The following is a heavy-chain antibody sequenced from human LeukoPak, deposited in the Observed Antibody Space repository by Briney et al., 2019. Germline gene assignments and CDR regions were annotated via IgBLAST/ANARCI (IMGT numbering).Heavy chain of an antibody. CDR1: GYSFSTYA. CDR2: ISGSGGST. Sequence: PGGSLRLSCAASGYSFSTYAMSWVRQAPGKGLEGVSTISGSGGSTLYAESVKGRFTISRDNSKNTLYLQVNSLRVEDTAIYYCATTSRTIGYWGQGTLVTVSS. D-gene: IGHD1-14*01. V-gene: IGHV3-23*01. J-gene: IGHJ4*02. CDR3: ATTSRTIGY.